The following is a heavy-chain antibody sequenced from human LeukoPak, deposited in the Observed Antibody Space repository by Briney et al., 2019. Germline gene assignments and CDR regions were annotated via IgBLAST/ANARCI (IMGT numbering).Heavy chain of an antibody. CDR3: TTDENSYSSSSEGFDY. J-gene: IGHJ4*02. CDR1: GFTFSSAW. CDR2: IKSKTDGGTT. V-gene: IGHV3-15*07. Sequence: GGSLRLSCAASGFTFSSAWMNWVRQAPGKGLEWVGRIKSKTDGGTTDFAAPVKGRFTISRDDSKNTLYLQMNSLKTEDTAVYYCTTDENSYSSSSEGFDYWGQGTLVTVSS. D-gene: IGHD6-13*01.